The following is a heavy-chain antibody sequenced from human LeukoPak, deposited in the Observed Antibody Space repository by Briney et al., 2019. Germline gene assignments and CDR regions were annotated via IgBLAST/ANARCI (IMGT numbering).Heavy chain of an antibody. CDR3: ARQTAYSSSSRWFDP. J-gene: IGHJ5*02. Sequence: GESLKISCKGSGNSFTSYWIGWVRQIPGKGLGWRGTIYPGDSDPKYSPSFQGQVTISADKSISTAYLQWSSRKASDTAMYYCARQTAYSSSSRWFDPWGQGTLVTVSS. D-gene: IGHD6-6*01. V-gene: IGHV5-51*01. CDR2: IYPGDSDP. CDR1: GNSFTSYW.